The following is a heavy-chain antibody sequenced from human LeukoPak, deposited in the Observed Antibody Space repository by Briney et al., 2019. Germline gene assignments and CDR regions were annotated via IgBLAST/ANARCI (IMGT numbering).Heavy chain of an antibody. CDR3: ARVGYYYDSSGYSVITPFYY. Sequence: PSETLSLTCTVSGGSISSSSYYWGWIRQPPGKGLEWIGSIYYSGSTYYNPSLKSRVTISVDTSKNQFSLKLSSVTAADTAVYYCARVGYYYDSSGYSVITPFYYWGQGTLVTVSS. CDR2: IYYSGST. J-gene: IGHJ4*02. CDR1: GGSISSSSYY. D-gene: IGHD3-22*01. V-gene: IGHV4-39*07.